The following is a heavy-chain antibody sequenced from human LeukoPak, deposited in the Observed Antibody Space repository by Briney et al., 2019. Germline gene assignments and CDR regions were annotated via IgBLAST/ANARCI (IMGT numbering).Heavy chain of an antibody. CDR1: RFTFSTYA. V-gene: IGHV3-30*04. Sequence: GGSLRLSCAASRFTFSTYAMHWVRQAPGKGLEWVAVISNDGSNKYYADSVKGRFTISRDNSKNTLYLQMNSLRAEDTAVYYCARVEGLKAAGKYDYWGQGTLVTVSS. D-gene: IGHD1-1*01. CDR3: ARVEGLKAAGKYDY. CDR2: ISNDGSNK. J-gene: IGHJ4*02.